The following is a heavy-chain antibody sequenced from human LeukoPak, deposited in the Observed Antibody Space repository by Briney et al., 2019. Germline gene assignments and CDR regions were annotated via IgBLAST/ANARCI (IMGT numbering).Heavy chain of an antibody. J-gene: IGHJ4*02. V-gene: IGHV3-48*04. Sequence: GGSLRLSCAASGFTFSNYDMNWVRQAPGKGLEWVSYISSSTSTIYYADSVKGRFTISRDNVKNSLYLQMNSLRAEDTAVYYCAREYQYYFDYWGQGTLVTVSS. D-gene: IGHD2-2*01. CDR1: GFTFSNYD. CDR2: ISSSTSTI. CDR3: AREYQYYFDY.